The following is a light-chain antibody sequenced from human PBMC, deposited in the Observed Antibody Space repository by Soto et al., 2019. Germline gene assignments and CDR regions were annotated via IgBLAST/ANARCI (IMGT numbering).Light chain of an antibody. CDR3: QQYGSSPPYT. CDR2: GSS. Sequence: EIVLTQSPGTLSLSPGERATLSCRASQSVNGDYLGWYQQKPGQAPRLLNYGSSSRATGVPDRFSGSGSGTDFTLTISRLEPEDFAVYYCQQYGSSPPYTFGQGTKLEIK. V-gene: IGKV3-20*01. J-gene: IGKJ2*01. CDR1: QSVNGDY.